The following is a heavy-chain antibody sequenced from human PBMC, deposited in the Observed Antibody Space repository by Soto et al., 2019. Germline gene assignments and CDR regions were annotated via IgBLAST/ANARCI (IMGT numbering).Heavy chain of an antibody. Sequence: GGSLRLSCAASGFTFSDYAMHWVRQAPGKGLEWVAVVSRDGRNTHYADSVKGRFTISRDSSKNTVSLEMTSLRAEDTAFYYCAKGGRQWLVTSDFNYWGQGALVTVSS. J-gene: IGHJ4*02. CDR3: AKGGRQWLVTSDFNY. V-gene: IGHV3-30*18. CDR1: GFTFSDYA. D-gene: IGHD6-19*01. CDR2: VSRDGRNT.